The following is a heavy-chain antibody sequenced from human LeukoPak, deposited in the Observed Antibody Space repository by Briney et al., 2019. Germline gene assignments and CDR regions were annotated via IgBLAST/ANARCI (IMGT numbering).Heavy chain of an antibody. D-gene: IGHD3-10*01. CDR1: GGSFSGYY. Sequence: SETLSLTCAVYGGSFSGYYWSWIRQPPGKGLEWIGEINHSGSTNYNPSLKSRATISVDTSKNQFSLKLSSVTAADTAVYYCARRAPKYYYGSGSYDFDYWGQGTLVTVSS. J-gene: IGHJ4*02. CDR2: INHSGST. V-gene: IGHV4-34*01. CDR3: ARRAPKYYYGSGSYDFDY.